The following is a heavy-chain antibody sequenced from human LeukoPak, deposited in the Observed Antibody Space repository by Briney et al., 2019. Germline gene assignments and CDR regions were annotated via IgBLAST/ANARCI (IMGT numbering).Heavy chain of an antibody. J-gene: IGHJ4*02. V-gene: IGHV4-30-4*08. CDR1: GGSISSGDYY. CDR3: ARLTTVVTPRPYYFDY. D-gene: IGHD4-23*01. Sequence: SQTLSLTCTVSGGSISSGDYYWSWIRQPPGKGLEWIGYIYYSGSTYYNPSLKSRLTISVDTSKNQFSLKLSSVTAADTAVYYCARLTTVVTPRPYYFDYWGQGTLVTVSS. CDR2: IYYSGST.